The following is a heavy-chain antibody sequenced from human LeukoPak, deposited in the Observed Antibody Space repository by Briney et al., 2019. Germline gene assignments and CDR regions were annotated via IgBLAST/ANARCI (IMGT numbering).Heavy chain of an antibody. V-gene: IGHV3-23*01. CDR1: GFTFRNYW. D-gene: IGHD6-13*01. CDR3: AKYVEQQLGVPFDY. Sequence: GGSLRLSCAASGFTFRNYWMGWVRQAPGKGLEWVSAISGSGGSTYYADSVKGRFTISRDNSKNTLYLQMNSLRAEDTAVYYCAKYVEQQLGVPFDYWGQGTLVTVSS. J-gene: IGHJ4*02. CDR2: ISGSGGST.